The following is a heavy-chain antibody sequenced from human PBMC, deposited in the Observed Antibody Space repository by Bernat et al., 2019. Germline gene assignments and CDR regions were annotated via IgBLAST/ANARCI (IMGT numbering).Heavy chain of an antibody. CDR2: ISSSSSYI. V-gene: IGHV3-21*01. CDR3: ARDLSYCSGGSCPFFDY. D-gene: IGHD2-15*01. CDR1: GFTFSSYS. J-gene: IGHJ4*02. Sequence: EVQLVESGGGLVKPGGSLRLSWAASGFTFSSYSMNWVRQAPGKGLEWVSSISSSSSYIYYADSVKGRFTISRDNAKNSLYLQMNSLRAEDTAVYYCARDLSYCSGGSCPFFDYWGQGTLVTVPS.